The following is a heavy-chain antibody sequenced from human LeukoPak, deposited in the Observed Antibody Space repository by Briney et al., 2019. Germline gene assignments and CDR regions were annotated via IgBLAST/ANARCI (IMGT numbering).Heavy chain of an antibody. Sequence: PGGSLRLSCAASGLTFSSYWMNWVRQAPGKGLEWVANIKKDGSEKYYVDSVKGRFTISRDNAKNSLYLQMNSLRAADTAVYYCARDQDGGMDVWGQGTTVTVSS. J-gene: IGHJ6*02. V-gene: IGHV3-7*05. CDR2: IKKDGSEK. CDR3: ARDQDGGMDV. CDR1: GLTFSSYW.